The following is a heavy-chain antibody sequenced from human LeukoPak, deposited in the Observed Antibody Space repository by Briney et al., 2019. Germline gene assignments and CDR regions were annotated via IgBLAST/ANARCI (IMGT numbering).Heavy chain of an antibody. J-gene: IGHJ4*02. V-gene: IGHV3-33*01. D-gene: IGHD1-26*01. CDR2: IWYDGSHK. CDR1: GCTFTTYG. Sequence: PGGSLRLSCAASGCTFTTYGMHWVRQDPGKGLEWVGIIWYDGSHKYYADSVRARFTISRDNSKNTLYLQMNRLRDEDTAVYYCARDQGSSHFDYWGQGTLVTVSS. CDR3: ARDQGSSHFDY.